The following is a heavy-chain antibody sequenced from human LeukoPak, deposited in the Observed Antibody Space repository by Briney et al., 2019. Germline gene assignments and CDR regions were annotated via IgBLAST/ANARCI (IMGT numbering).Heavy chain of an antibody. D-gene: IGHD3-10*01. CDR2: IIPIFGTA. CDR1: GGTFSSYA. Sequence: GASVKVSCKASGGTFSSYAISWVRQAPGQGLEWMGRIIPIFGTANYAQKFQGRVTITTDESTGTAYMELSSLRSEDTAVYYCARATRVRGVYYFDYWGQGTLVTVSS. J-gene: IGHJ4*02. V-gene: IGHV1-69*05. CDR3: ARATRVRGVYYFDY.